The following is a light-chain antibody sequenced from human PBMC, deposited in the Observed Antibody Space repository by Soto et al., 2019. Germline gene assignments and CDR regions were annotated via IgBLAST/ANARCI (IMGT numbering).Light chain of an antibody. Sequence: QSALTQPAPVSGSPGQSITISCTGTSSDVGGYNYVSWYQQHPGKAPKLMIYDVSNRPSGVSNRFSGSKSGNTASLTISGLQAEDEADYYCSSYTGSSTLDVFGTGTKVTVL. V-gene: IGLV2-14*01. CDR3: SSYTGSSTLDV. CDR2: DVS. CDR1: SSDVGGYNY. J-gene: IGLJ1*01.